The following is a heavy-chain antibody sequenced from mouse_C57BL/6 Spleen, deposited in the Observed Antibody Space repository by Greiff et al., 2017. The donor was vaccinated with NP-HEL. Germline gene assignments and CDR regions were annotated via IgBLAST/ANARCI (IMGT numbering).Heavy chain of an antibody. CDR3: ARYPNYYGSSYGYYFDY. D-gene: IGHD1-1*01. J-gene: IGHJ2*01. CDR2: INPNYGTT. CDR1: GYSFTDYN. Sequence: VQLKESGPELVKPGASVKISCKASGYSFTDYNMNWVKQSNGKSLEWIGVINPNYGTTSYNQKFKGKATLTVDQSSSTAYMQLNSLTSEDSAVYYCARYPNYYGSSYGYYFDYWGQGTTLTVSS. V-gene: IGHV1-39*01.